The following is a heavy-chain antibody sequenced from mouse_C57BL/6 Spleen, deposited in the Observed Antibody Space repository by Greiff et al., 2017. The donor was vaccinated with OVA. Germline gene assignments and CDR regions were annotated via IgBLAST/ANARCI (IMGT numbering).Heavy chain of an antibody. J-gene: IGHJ3*01. Sequence: EVKVVESGGGLVKPGGSLKLSCAASGFTFSSYAMSWVRQTPEKRLEWVATISDGGSYTYYPDNVKGRFTISRDNAKNNLYLQMSHLKSEDTAMYYCARDGLRAWFAYWGQGTLVTVSA. CDR3: ARDGLRAWFAY. D-gene: IGHD2-2*01. CDR1: GFTFSSYA. V-gene: IGHV5-4*01. CDR2: ISDGGSYT.